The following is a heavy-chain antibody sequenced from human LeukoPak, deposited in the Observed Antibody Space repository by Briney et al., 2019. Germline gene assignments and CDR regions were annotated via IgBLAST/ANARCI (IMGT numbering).Heavy chain of an antibody. D-gene: IGHD2-15*01. CDR3: ARMVVAAWGYYYMDA. CDR2: INHSGST. CDR1: GGSFSGYY. Sequence: SETLSLTCAVYGGSFSGYYWSWIRQPPGKGLEWIGEINHSGSTNYNPSLKSRVTISVDTSKNQFSLKLSSVTAADTAVYYCARMVVAAWGYYYMDAWGKGTTVTVSS. J-gene: IGHJ6*03. V-gene: IGHV4-34*01.